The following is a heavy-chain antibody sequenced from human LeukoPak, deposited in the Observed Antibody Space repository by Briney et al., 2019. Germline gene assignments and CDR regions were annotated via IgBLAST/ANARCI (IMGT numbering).Heavy chain of an antibody. Sequence: TGGSLRLSCAASGFTFDDYGMSWVRQAPGKGLEWVSGINWNGGSTGYADSVKGRFTISRDNAKNSLYLQMNSLRAEDTALYYCARDHGEGGATYFDYWGQGTLVTVSS. CDR3: ARDHGEGGATYFDY. V-gene: IGHV3-20*04. CDR2: INWNGGST. J-gene: IGHJ4*02. D-gene: IGHD1-26*01. CDR1: GFTFDDYG.